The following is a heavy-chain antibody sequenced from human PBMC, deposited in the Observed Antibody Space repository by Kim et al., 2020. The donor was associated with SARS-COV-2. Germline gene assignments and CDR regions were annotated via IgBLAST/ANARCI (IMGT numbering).Heavy chain of an antibody. D-gene: IGHD6-19*01. V-gene: IGHV3-23*01. J-gene: IGHJ5*01. CDR2: ISNNGGAS. CDR3: AKPGPSSVGTFDF. CDR1: GFTFSNYA. Sequence: GGSLRLSCAASGFTFSNYAMAWVRQAPGKGLVWVSSISNNGGASYYADSVKGRFTISRDNSQNTLSLQMNRLRVEDTAVYYCAKPGPSSVGTFDFWGQGT.